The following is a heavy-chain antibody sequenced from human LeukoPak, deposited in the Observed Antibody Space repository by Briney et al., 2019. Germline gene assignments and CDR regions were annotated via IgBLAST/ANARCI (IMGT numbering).Heavy chain of an antibody. CDR2: IFYSGTS. CDR3: ARHPYGDYGYHYGMDV. J-gene: IGHJ6*02. Sequence: SDTLSLTCTVSGASIRSSSYYWGWLRQPPGKGLEWIGSIFYSGTSYYNPSLKSRVTISVDTSKHQFSLRLNSVTAADTAVYYCARHPYGDYGYHYGMDVWGQGTTVTVSS. V-gene: IGHV4-39*01. D-gene: IGHD4-17*01. CDR1: GASIRSSSYY.